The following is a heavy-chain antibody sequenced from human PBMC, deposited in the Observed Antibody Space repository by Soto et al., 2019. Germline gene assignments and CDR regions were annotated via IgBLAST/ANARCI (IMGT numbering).Heavy chain of an antibody. Sequence: ASVKVSCKASGYSFTGLDINWVRQTTGQGLEWMGWMQPSSGRTGYAQKFQGRVTMTRDTSINTAYMELSSLTSDDTAFYYCARGVTAGVDYWGQGTLVTVSS. CDR2: MQPSSGRT. V-gene: IGHV1-8*02. CDR1: GYSFTGLD. CDR3: ARGVTAGVDY. D-gene: IGHD1-26*01. J-gene: IGHJ4*02.